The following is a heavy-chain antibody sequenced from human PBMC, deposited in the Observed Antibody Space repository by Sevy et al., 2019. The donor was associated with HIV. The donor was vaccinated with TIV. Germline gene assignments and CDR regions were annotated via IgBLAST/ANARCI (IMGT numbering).Heavy chain of an antibody. CDR2: INQDGGAK. V-gene: IGHV3-7*01. J-gene: IGHJ4*01. Sequence: GGSLRLSCAASGFTLSTTWMTWVRQAPGKGLEWVANINQDGGAKYYVDSVNGRFTISRDNTKNSLYLQMRSLRVEDTAVYYCTTSFGVIAGDDFDYWGQGTLVTVSS. D-gene: IGHD3-3*01. CDR3: TTSFGVIAGDDFDY. CDR1: GFTLSTTW.